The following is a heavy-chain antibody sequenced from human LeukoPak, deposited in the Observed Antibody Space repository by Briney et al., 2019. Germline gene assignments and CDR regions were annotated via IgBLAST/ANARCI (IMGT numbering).Heavy chain of an antibody. CDR1: GFTFSSYG. D-gene: IGHD5-12*01. CDR2: ISTSSSYI. J-gene: IGHJ4*02. V-gene: IGHV3-21*01. CDR3: ARVEGNIVTTTEGYFDY. Sequence: GGSLRLSCAASGFTFSSYGMNWVRQAPGKGLEWVSSISTSSSYIYYADSMKGQFTISRDNAKNSLYLQMNSLRAEDTAVYYCARVEGNIVTTTEGYFDYWGQGTLVTVSS.